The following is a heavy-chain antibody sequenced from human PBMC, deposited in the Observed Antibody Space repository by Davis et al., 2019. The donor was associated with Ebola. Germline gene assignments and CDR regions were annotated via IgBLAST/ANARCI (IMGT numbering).Heavy chain of an antibody. D-gene: IGHD2-8*01. V-gene: IGHV3-21*01. CDR3: ARDGYCTNGVCYFHYYGMDV. CDR2: ISSSSSYI. Sequence: GESLKISCAASGFTFSSYSMNWVRQAPGKGLEWVSSISSSSSYIYYADSVKGRFTISRDNSKNTLYLQMNSLRAEDTAVYYCARDGYCTNGVCYFHYYGMDVWGQGTTVTVSS. CDR1: GFTFSSYS. J-gene: IGHJ6*02.